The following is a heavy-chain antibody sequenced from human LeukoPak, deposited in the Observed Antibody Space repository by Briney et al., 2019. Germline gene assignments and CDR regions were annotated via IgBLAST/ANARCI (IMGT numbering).Heavy chain of an antibody. CDR2: ISWNSDTI. J-gene: IGHJ4*02. CDR1: GFTFDDYA. CDR3: ATNGGGDSGYGNFDY. D-gene: IGHD5-12*01. Sequence: PGGSLRLSCAVSGFTFDDYAMHWVRHVPGKGLERVSGISWNSDTIDLADSVKGRFTISRDNAKNSLYLQMNRLRAEDTALYYCATNGGGDSGYGNFDYWGQGTLVTVSS. V-gene: IGHV3-9*01.